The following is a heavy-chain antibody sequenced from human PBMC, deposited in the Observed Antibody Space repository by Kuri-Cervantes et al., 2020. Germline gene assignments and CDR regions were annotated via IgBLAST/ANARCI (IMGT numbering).Heavy chain of an antibody. V-gene: IGHV1-3*01. Sequence: ASVKVSCKASGYTFTSYAMHWVRQAPGQRLEWMGWINAGNGNTRYSPKFQGRVTITADKSTSTAYMGLSSLRSEDTAVYYCARASPVDTAMVGFDYRGQGTLVTVSS. CDR3: ARASPVDTAMVGFDY. J-gene: IGHJ4*02. CDR2: INAGNGNT. D-gene: IGHD5-18*01. CDR1: GYTFTSYA.